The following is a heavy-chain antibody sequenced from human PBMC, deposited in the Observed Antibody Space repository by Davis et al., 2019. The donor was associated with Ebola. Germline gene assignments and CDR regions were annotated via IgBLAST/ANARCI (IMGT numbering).Heavy chain of an antibody. Sequence: PGGSLRLSCKGSGYSFTSYWIGWVRQMPGKGLEWMGIIYPGDSDTRYSPSFQGQVTISADKSISTAYLQWSSLKASDTAMYYCARWDYGDYVRRGWFDPWGQGTLVTVSS. J-gene: IGHJ5*02. V-gene: IGHV5-51*01. CDR1: GYSFTSYW. D-gene: IGHD4-17*01. CDR3: ARWDYGDYVRRGWFDP. CDR2: IYPGDSDT.